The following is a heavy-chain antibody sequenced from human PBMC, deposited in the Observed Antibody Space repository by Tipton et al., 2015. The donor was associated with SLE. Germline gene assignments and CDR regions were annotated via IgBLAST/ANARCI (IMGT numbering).Heavy chain of an antibody. CDR2: FYYSGST. J-gene: IGHJ4*02. Sequence: TLSLTCTVSGDSLNNNHWSWIRQPPGKGLEWIGYFYYSGSTSHNPSLESRVTISVDTSKNQFSLRLSSVTAADTAVYYCARHDYGDPYFDYWGQGTLVTVSS. CDR1: GDSLNNNH. CDR3: ARHDYGDPYFDY. D-gene: IGHD4-17*01. V-gene: IGHV4-59*08.